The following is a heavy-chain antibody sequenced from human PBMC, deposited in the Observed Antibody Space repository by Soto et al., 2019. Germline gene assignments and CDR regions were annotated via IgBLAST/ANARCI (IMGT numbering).Heavy chain of an antibody. CDR3: SFYYDSSGYLNDAFDI. CDR1: GFTFSSYG. V-gene: IGHV3-33*01. Sequence: PVGSLRLSCAASGFTFSSYGMHWVRQAPGKGLEWVAVIWYDGSNKYYADSVKGRFTISRDNSKNTLYLQMNSLRAEDTAVYYCSFYYDSSGYLNDAFDIWGQGTMVTVS. D-gene: IGHD3-22*01. CDR2: IWYDGSNK. J-gene: IGHJ3*02.